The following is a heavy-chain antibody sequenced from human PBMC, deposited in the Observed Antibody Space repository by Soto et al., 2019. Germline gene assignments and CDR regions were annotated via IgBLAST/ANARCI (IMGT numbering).Heavy chain of an antibody. Sequence: SETLSLTCAVSGYSLSSGSYWGWIRQPPGKGPEWIASIYHGGTTFYNPSLKSRVTISVDTSKNHYSLKLKSVTAADTAVYYCARVHVMVVAGSTFDYWGPGTLVTAPQ. CDR3: ARVHVMVVAGSTFDY. J-gene: IGHJ4*01. CDR1: GYSLSSGSY. D-gene: IGHD6-19*01. V-gene: IGHV4-38-2*01. CDR2: IYHGGTT.